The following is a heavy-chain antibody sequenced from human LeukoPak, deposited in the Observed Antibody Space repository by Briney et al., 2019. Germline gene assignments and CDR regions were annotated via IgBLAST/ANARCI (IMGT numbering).Heavy chain of an antibody. Sequence: ASVKVSCKASGYTFTSYYMHWVRQAPGQGLEWMGIINPSGGSTSYAQKFQGRVTITADESTSTAYMELSSLRSEDTAVYYCARVHYYGSGSYEWFDPWGQGTLVTVSS. CDR3: ARVHYYGSGSYEWFDP. CDR2: INPSGGST. D-gene: IGHD3-10*01. CDR1: GYTFTSYY. V-gene: IGHV1-46*01. J-gene: IGHJ5*02.